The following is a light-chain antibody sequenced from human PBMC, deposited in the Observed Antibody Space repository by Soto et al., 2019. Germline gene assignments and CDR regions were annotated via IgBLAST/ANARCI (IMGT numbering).Light chain of an antibody. CDR1: QSISSY. CDR2: AAS. CDR3: QQSYSTPCT. V-gene: IGKV1-39*01. J-gene: IGKJ4*01. Sequence: DIPMTQSPSSLSASVGDRVTITCRASQSISSYLNWYQQKPGKAPKLLIYAASSLQSGVPSRFSGSGSATDFTLTISSLQPEDFATDYCQQSYSTPCTFGGGTKVESK.